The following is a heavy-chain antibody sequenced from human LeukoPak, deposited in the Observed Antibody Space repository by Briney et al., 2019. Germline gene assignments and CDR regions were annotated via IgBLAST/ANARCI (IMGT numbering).Heavy chain of an antibody. CDR1: GFTFSSYW. D-gene: IGHD4-17*01. CDR2: IKKDGSQK. Sequence: GGSLRLSCVASGFTFSSYWMSWVRQAPGKGLEWVATIKKDGSQKEYVDSMKGRLTISRDNAKNSLYLQMNSLRAEDTAMYYCARDPTVSNFHDAFDIWGQGTMVTVPS. V-gene: IGHV3-7*05. CDR3: ARDPTVSNFHDAFDI. J-gene: IGHJ3*02.